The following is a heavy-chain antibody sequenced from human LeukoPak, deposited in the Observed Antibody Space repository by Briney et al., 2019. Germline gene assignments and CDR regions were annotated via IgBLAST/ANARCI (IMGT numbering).Heavy chain of an antibody. J-gene: IGHJ3*01. CDR1: GFTFSSYE. Sequence: PGGSLRLSCAVSGFTFSSYEMNWVRQAPGKGLGWVSYISSSGSTIYYADSVKGRFTISRDNAKNSLYLQMNSLRAEDTAVYYCARVCSSGRLFWGQGTMVTVYS. V-gene: IGHV3-48*03. CDR3: ARVCSSGRLF. CDR2: ISSSGSTI. D-gene: IGHD6-19*01.